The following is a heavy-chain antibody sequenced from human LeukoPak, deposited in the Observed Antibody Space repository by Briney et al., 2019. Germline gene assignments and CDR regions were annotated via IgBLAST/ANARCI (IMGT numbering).Heavy chain of an antibody. CDR1: GFTFSSYA. D-gene: IGHD2-21*02. CDR3: ARDLGVTSELGY. V-gene: IGHV3-64*01. Sequence: PGGSLRLSCAASGFTFSSYAMHWVRQAPGKGLEYISAISSNGGSTYYANSVKGRFTISRDNSKNTLYLQMGSLRAEDMAVYYCARDLGVTSELGYWGQGTLVTVSS. J-gene: IGHJ4*02. CDR2: ISSNGGST.